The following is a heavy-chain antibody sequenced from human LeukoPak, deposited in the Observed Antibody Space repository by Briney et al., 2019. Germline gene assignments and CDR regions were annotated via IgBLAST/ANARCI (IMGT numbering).Heavy chain of an antibody. Sequence: GGTLRLSCAPSGFTFSSYVMSWVRQAPGKGLEWVSAISGSGGSTYYADSVKGRFTISRDNSKNTLSLQMNSLRAEDTAVYYCAKEGRCSGANDYWGQGTLVTVSP. D-gene: IGHD6-25*01. CDR3: AKEGRCSGANDY. V-gene: IGHV3-23*01. J-gene: IGHJ4*02. CDR1: GFTFSSYV. CDR2: ISGSGGST.